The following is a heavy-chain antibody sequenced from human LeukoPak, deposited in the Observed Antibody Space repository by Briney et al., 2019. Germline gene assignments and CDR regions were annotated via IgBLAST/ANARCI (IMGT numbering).Heavy chain of an antibody. D-gene: IGHD3-3*01. CDR3: ASYTSTIFGVVIDY. V-gene: IGHV4-61*02. Sequence: SETLPLTCTVSGGSISSGSYYWSWIRQPAGKGLEWIGRIYTSGSTNYNPSLKSRVTISVDTSKNQFSLKLSSVTAADTAVYYCASYTSTIFGVVIDYWGQGTLVTVSS. CDR1: GGSISSGSYY. J-gene: IGHJ4*02. CDR2: IYTSGST.